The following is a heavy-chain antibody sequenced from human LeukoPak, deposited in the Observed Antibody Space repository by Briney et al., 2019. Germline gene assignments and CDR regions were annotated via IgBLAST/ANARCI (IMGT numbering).Heavy chain of an antibody. Sequence: GGSLRLSCAASGFTFSSYSMNWVRQAPGKGLEWVSYISGSSYTIYYADSVKGRFTISRDNAKNSLFLQMNSLRAEDTAVYYCARVLRYCSGGNCYSGGLGYMDVWGKGTTVTISS. CDR3: ARVLRYCSGGNCYSGGLGYMDV. CDR1: GFTFSSYS. J-gene: IGHJ6*03. V-gene: IGHV3-48*01. D-gene: IGHD2-15*01. CDR2: ISGSSYTI.